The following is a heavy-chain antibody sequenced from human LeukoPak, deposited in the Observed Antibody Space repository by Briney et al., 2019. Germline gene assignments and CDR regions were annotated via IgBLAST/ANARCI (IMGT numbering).Heavy chain of an antibody. J-gene: IGHJ4*02. Sequence: GGSLRLSCAASGSTFSSYGMHWVRQAPGKGLEWVAVIWYDGSNKYYADSVKGRFTISRDNSKNTLYLQMNSLRAEDTAVYYCARGEEVVTAAHTPRGYYFDYWGQGTLVTVSS. V-gene: IGHV3-33*01. CDR3: ARGEEVVTAAHTPRGYYFDY. D-gene: IGHD2-21*02. CDR2: IWYDGSNK. CDR1: GSTFSSYG.